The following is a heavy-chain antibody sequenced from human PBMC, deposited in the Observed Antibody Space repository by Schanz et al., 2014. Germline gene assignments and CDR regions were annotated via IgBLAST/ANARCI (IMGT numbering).Heavy chain of an antibody. V-gene: IGHV3-23*01. CDR3: AKDAPYPFDL. Sequence: EVHLLESGGGLVQPGGSLRLSCASSGFSFTTYAMSWVRQAPGKGLEWVSAISGSGGSTYYADSVKGRFTISRDNSKNTLYLQMNSLRAEDTAVYYCAKDAPYPFDLWGRGTLITVSS. CDR2: ISGSGGST. CDR1: GFSFTTYA. J-gene: IGHJ2*01.